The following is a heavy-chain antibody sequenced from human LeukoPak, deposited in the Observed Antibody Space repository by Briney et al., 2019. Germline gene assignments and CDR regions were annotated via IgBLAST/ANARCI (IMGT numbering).Heavy chain of an antibody. V-gene: IGHV3-48*03. CDR2: ISSSGSTI. D-gene: IGHD2-15*01. J-gene: IGHJ3*02. CDR1: GFTFSSYE. CDR3: ARGAPLEFGGDAFDI. Sequence: GGSLRLSCAASGFTFSSYEMNWVRQAPGKGLEWVSYISSSGSTIYYADSVKGRFTISRDNAKNSLYLQMNSLRAEDTAVYYCARGAPLEFGGDAFDIRGQGTMVTVSS.